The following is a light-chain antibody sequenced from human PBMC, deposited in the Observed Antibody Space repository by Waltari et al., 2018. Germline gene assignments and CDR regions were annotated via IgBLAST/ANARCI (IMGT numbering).Light chain of an antibody. CDR1: QSVSNS. Sequence: DIEMTQSRSSLSASVGDRVTITCWASQSVSNSLNWYQQKPGKAPKLLIFGASNLHSGVAAKFSGSGSGTDFTLTISSLQPEDSATYYCQQTSRTPITFGQGTRVEIK. CDR3: QQTSRTPIT. J-gene: IGKJ5*01. V-gene: IGKV1-39*01. CDR2: GAS.